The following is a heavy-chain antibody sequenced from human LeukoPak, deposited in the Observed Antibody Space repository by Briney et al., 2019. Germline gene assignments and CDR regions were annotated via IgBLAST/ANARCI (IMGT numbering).Heavy chain of an antibody. D-gene: IGHD3-10*01. CDR3: ARPYGSGSYGRPFDI. V-gene: IGHV4-39*07. CDR1: GGSISSSSYY. J-gene: IGHJ3*02. Sequence: SETLSLTCTVSGGSISSSSYYWGWNRQPPGKGLEWIGSIYYSGTTYYNPSLKSRVTISVDTSKNQFSLKLSSVTAADTAVYYCARPYGSGSYGRPFDIWGQGTMVTVSS. CDR2: IYYSGTT.